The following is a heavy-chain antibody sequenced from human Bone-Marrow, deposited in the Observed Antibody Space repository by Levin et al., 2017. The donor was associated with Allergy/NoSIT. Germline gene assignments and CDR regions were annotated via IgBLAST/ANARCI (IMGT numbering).Heavy chain of an antibody. CDR1: GYILTELS. V-gene: IGHV1-24*01. CDR3: ASFAPDLYGGRRIPPSPGDHRAMDV. D-gene: IGHD7-27*01. Sequence: PGASVKVSCKVFGYILTELSMNWVRQAPGGGLEWMGRSNPEDGEAIYAQKFQGRVTLTEDPSSDTAYMELTSLRSEDTAVYFCASFAPDLYGGRRIPPSPGDHRAMDVWGQGTTVSVSS. J-gene: IGHJ6*02. CDR2: SNPEDGEA.